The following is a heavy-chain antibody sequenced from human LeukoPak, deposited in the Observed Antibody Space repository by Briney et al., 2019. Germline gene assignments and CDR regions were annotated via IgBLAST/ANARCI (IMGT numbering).Heavy chain of an antibody. V-gene: IGHV4-4*02. J-gene: IGHJ4*02. D-gene: IGHD3-22*01. CDR2: IYHSGST. Sequence: SETLSLTCAVSGGSLSSSNWWSWVRQPPGKGLEWIGEIYHSGSTNYNPSLKSRVTISVDKSKNQFSLKLSSVTAADTAVYYCARGVSYDSSGYPVKYFDYWGQGTLVTVSS. CDR3: ARGVSYDSSGYPVKYFDY. CDR1: GGSLSSSNW.